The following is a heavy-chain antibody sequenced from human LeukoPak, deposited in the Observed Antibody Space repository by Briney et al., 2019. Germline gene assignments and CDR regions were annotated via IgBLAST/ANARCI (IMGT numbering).Heavy chain of an antibody. CDR3: AREDSYYDFWSGYSEDSYYFDY. Sequence: PGGSLRLSCAASGFTFSSYAIHWVRQAPGKGLEWVAVISYDGSNKYYADSVKGRFTISRDNSKNTLYLQMNSLRVEDTAVYYCAREDSYYDFWSGYSEDSYYFDYWGQGTLVTVSS. V-gene: IGHV3-30*04. D-gene: IGHD3-3*01. J-gene: IGHJ4*02. CDR2: ISYDGSNK. CDR1: GFTFSSYA.